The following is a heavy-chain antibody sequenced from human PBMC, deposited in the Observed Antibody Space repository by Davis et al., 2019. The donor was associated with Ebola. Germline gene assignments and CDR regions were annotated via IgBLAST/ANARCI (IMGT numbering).Heavy chain of an antibody. V-gene: IGHV3-7*03. CDR2: INQDGREK. D-gene: IGHD3-22*01. CDR3: ARGGFYFY. CDR1: GFTFSNHW. J-gene: IGHJ4*02. Sequence: GGSLRLSCAASGFTFSNHWMTWVRQAPGKGLEWVANINQDGREKHYVDSVKGRFTISRDNAKNSLYLQMNSLRADDTAVYYCARGGFYFYWGQGTLVTVSS.